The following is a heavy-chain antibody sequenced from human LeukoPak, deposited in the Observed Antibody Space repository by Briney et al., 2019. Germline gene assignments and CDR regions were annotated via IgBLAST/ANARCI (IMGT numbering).Heavy chain of an antibody. Sequence: GGSLRLSCAASGFTFSSYSMNWVRQAPGKGLEWVSSISSSGGYIYYADSVKGRFTSSRDNAKNSLYLQMNSLRAEDTAVYFCARDLHSGYGRQFDYWGQGTLVTVSS. CDR2: ISSSGGYI. V-gene: IGHV3-21*01. CDR1: GFTFSSYS. J-gene: IGHJ4*02. CDR3: ARDLHSGYGRQFDY. D-gene: IGHD5-12*01.